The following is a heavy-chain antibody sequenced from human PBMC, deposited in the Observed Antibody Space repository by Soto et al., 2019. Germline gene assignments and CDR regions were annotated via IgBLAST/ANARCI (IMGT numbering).Heavy chain of an antibody. CDR1: GFTFSSHA. D-gene: IGHD3-22*01. CDR2: ISGSGGST. J-gene: IGHJ4*02. Sequence: GGSLRLCCAASGFTFSSHAMSGVRQAPGKGLEWVSTISGSGGSTYYADSVKGRFTISRDNSKNTLYLQMNSLRAEDTAVYYCAKDRPLDSSGYFPGHFDYWGQGTLVTVSS. CDR3: AKDRPLDSSGYFPGHFDY. V-gene: IGHV3-23*01.